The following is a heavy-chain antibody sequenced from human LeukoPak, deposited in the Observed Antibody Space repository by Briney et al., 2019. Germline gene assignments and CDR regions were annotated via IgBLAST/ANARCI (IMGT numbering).Heavy chain of an antibody. J-gene: IGHJ4*02. CDR2: SYYSGST. CDR3: ARQRTGLTGYFFDY. V-gene: IGHV4-59*08. Sequence: SETLSLTCTVSGGSISSYYWSWVRQPPGKGLEWIGYSYYSGSTNYNPSLKSRVTISVDTSKNQFSLKLSSVTAADTAVYYCARQRTGLTGYFFDYWGQGTLVTVSS. D-gene: IGHD3-9*01. CDR1: GGSISSYY.